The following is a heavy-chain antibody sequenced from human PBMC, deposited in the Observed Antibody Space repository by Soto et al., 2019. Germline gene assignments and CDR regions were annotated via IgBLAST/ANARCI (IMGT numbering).Heavy chain of an antibody. V-gene: IGHV3-30-3*01. J-gene: IGHJ6*02. Sequence: VQLVESGGGLVKPGGSLRLSCAASGFTFSSYAMHWVRQAPGKGLEWVAVISYDGSNKYYADSVKGRFIISRDNSKNTLYLQMNSLRAEDTAVYYCARELELSYYYGMDVWGQGTTVTVSS. CDR3: ARELELSYYYGMDV. D-gene: IGHD1-7*01. CDR2: ISYDGSNK. CDR1: GFTFSSYA.